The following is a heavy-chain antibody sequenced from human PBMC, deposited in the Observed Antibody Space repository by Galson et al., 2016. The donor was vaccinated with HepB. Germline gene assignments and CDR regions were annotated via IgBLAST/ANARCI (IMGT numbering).Heavy chain of an antibody. CDR3: AREYSSFDY. Sequence: SETLSLTCTVSGVSITNYYWHWIRLPPGKGLEWIGYVHNSGYTTYNPSLNSRVTISMDTSENKFSLKLGSVTAADTALYFCAREYSSFDYMGHGILVTVSS. CDR1: GVSITNYY. CDR2: VHNSGYT. J-gene: IGHJ4*01. V-gene: IGHV4-59*01. D-gene: IGHD4-11*01.